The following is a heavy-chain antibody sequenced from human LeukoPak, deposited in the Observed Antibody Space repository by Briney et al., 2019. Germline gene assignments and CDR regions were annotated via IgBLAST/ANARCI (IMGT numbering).Heavy chain of an antibody. J-gene: IGHJ6*02. D-gene: IGHD2-2*01. CDR3: ARNSTIVVPVAIGYYYGMDV. Sequence: TGGSLRLSCAASGFTFSSYTMNWVRQAPGKGLEWVSSISSSSTYIYYADSVKGRFTISRDNAKNSLSLQMNSLRAEDTAVYYCARNSTIVVPVAIGYYYGMDVWGQGTTVTVSS. CDR2: ISSSSTYI. V-gene: IGHV3-21*01. CDR1: GFTFSSYT.